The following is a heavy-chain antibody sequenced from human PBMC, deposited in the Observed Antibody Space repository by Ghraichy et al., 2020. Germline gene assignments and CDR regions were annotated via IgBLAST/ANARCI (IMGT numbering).Heavy chain of an antibody. CDR1: GFTFSDYI. V-gene: IGHV3-49*03. J-gene: IGHJ5*02. CDR2: IRSRAYGGTT. D-gene: IGHD3-22*01. Sequence: GESLNISCTTSGFTFSDYIMSWLRQAPGKGLEWVGFIRSRAYGGTTQYATSVKGRFTISRDDSRSVAYLQMSGLKSEDTALYYCARSNEYYDSSDCYRSWGQGTLVTVSS. CDR3: ARSNEYYDSSDCYRS.